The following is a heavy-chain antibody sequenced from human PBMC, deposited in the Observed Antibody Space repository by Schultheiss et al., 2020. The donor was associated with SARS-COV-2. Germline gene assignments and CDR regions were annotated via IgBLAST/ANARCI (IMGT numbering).Heavy chain of an antibody. Sequence: SCAASGFTFSDYYMSWIRQAPGKGLEWVSSISSSSSYIYYADSVKGRFTISRDNAKNSLYLQMNSLRAEDTAVYYCARDQRSVVVAAKDYWGQGTLVTVSS. D-gene: IGHD2-15*01. CDR3: ARDQRSVVVAAKDY. CDR2: ISSSSSYI. J-gene: IGHJ4*02. V-gene: IGHV3-11*06. CDR1: GFTFSDYY.